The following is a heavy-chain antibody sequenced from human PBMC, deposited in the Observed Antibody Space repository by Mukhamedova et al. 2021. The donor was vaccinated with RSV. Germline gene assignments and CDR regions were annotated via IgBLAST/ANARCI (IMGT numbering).Heavy chain of an antibody. D-gene: IGHD5-18*01. CDR3: AKGSGYSYGYYYYMDV. CDR2: ISGSGGST. Sequence: QSTWEGLEWVSAISGSGGSTYYADSVKGRFTISRDNSKNTLYLQMNSLRAEDTAVYYCAKGSGYSYGYYYYMDVWGKWTTVTVSS. V-gene: IGHV3-23*01. J-gene: IGHJ6*03.